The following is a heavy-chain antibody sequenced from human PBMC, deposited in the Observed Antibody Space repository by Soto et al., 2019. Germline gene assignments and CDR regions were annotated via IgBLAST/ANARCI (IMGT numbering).Heavy chain of an antibody. D-gene: IGHD6-13*01. CDR1: GGSISSYY. CDR3: ARALGRGSSWPLDY. J-gene: IGHJ4*02. CDR2: IYYSGST. Sequence: SETLSLTCTVSGGSISSYYWSWIRQPPGKGLEWIGYIYYSGSTNYNPSLKSRVTISVDTSKNQFSLKLSSVTAADTAVYYCARALGRGSSWPLDYWGQGTLVTVSS. V-gene: IGHV4-59*01.